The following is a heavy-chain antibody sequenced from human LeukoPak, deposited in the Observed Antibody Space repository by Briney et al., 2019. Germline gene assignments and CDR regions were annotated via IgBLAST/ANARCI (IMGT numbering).Heavy chain of an antibody. D-gene: IGHD3-9*01. J-gene: IGHJ4*02. CDR2: SYRSGIT. CDR1: GYSIRSGCY. V-gene: IGHV4-38-2*02. Sequence: PAETLSLTCSVSGYSIRSGCYWGWIRQSPGKGLEWISNSYRSGITYYTPSLTSRVPISVDTSKNQFYLTLSSVTAADTDVYYCGRAVGSFDWLPLFDYWGQGTLVTVSS. CDR3: GRAVGSFDWLPLFDY.